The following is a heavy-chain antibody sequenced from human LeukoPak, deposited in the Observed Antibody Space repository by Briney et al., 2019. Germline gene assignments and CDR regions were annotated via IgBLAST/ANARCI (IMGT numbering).Heavy chain of an antibody. CDR2: ISSSSSTI. CDR3: ARGLLRIAAAGTSF. J-gene: IGHJ4*02. Sequence: GGSLRLSCAASGFTFSSYSMNWVRQAPGKGLERVSYISSSSSTIYYADSVKGRFTISRDNAKNSLYLQMNSLRAEDTAVYYCARGLLRIAAAGTSFWGQGTLVTVSS. CDR1: GFTFSSYS. V-gene: IGHV3-48*04. D-gene: IGHD6-13*01.